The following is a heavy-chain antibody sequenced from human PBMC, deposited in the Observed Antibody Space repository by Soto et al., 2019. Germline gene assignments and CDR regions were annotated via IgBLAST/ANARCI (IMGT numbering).Heavy chain of an antibody. CDR3: ARDHRPGYCSGGSCYSFLVYYYGMDV. Sequence: ASVKVSCKASGYTFTSYGISWVRQAPGQGLEWMGWISAYNGNTNYAQKLQGRVTMTTDTSTSTAYMELRSLRSDDTAVYYSARDHRPGYCSGGSCYSFLVYYYGMDVWGQGTTVTVSS. CDR1: GYTFTSYG. V-gene: IGHV1-18*01. D-gene: IGHD2-15*01. J-gene: IGHJ6*02. CDR2: ISAYNGNT.